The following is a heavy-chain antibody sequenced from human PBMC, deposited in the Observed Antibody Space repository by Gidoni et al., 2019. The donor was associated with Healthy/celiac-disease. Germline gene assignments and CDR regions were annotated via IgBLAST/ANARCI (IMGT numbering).Heavy chain of an antibody. Sequence: QLQLQESGPGLVKPSETLSITCTVSGGPIRSSSYYWGWIRQPPGKGLDWIGSISYSGSTYYHPSLKSRVTISVDTSKNKFSLKLSSVTAADTAVYYCARLGDLNLLPAYFDYWGQGTLVTVSS. CDR3: ARLGDLNLLPAYFDY. D-gene: IGHD2-21*01. J-gene: IGHJ4*02. V-gene: IGHV4-39*01. CDR1: GGPIRSSSYY. CDR2: ISYSGST.